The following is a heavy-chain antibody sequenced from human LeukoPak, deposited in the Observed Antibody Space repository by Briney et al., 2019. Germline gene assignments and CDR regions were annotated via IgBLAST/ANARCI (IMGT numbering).Heavy chain of an antibody. CDR2: ISGSGDIT. CDR1: GFTFSGYA. J-gene: IGHJ4*02. D-gene: IGHD2-15*01. Sequence: QPGGSLRLSCAASGFTFSGYAMSGVRRAPGRGLEWVSTISGSGDITYYADSVKGRLTISRDNSKNTLYLQMNRLRAEDTAVYYCAKDRRSGGSCSDSWGQGTLVTVSS. V-gene: IGHV3-23*01. CDR3: AKDRRSGGSCSDS.